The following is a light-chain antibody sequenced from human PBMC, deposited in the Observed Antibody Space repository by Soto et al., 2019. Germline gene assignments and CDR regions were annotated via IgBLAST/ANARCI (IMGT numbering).Light chain of an antibody. Sequence: DIQMTQSPSSQSASVGDRVTSTCRACRNINIYLNWYQQKPGKAPKLLCYAASSLQSGGPSRFSGSGSETDFTLTITSLQPDDFATYYCQQSFSTPRTFGQGTRVEI. CDR2: AAS. V-gene: IGKV1-39*01. CDR1: RNINIY. J-gene: IGKJ1*01. CDR3: QQSFSTPRT.